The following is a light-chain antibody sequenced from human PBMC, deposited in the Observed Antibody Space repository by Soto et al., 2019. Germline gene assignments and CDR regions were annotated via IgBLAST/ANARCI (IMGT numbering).Light chain of an antibody. V-gene: IGKV1-39*01. CDR3: QQSYSTPWT. CDR1: QSINSY. CDR2: AAF. Sequence: DIQMTQSPSSLSASVGDRVTITCRASQSINSYLNWCQQKPGKAPKCLIYAAFSLQSGVPSRFSGSGSGTDFTLTISSLQPEDFATYYCQQSYSTPWTCGQGTKVEIK. J-gene: IGKJ1*01.